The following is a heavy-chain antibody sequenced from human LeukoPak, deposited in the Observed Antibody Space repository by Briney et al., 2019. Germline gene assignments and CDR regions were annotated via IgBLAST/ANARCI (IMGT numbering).Heavy chain of an antibody. Sequence: GGSLRLSCAASGFTFSSHDMHWVRQATGKGLEWVSSIGTAGDAYYPGSVKGRFTISRENAKNSLYLQMNSLRAGDTAVYYCARGRISGNDYWGQGTLVTVSS. V-gene: IGHV3-13*04. CDR3: ARGRISGNDY. J-gene: IGHJ4*02. CDR2: IGTAGDA. CDR1: GFTFSSHD. D-gene: IGHD2-15*01.